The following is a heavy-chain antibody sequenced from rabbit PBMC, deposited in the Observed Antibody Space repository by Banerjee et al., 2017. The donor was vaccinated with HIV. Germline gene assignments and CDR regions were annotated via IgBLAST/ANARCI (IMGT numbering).Heavy chain of an antibody. CDR3: ARSDNSGGYSNDL. CDR1: GFSFSDRDV. D-gene: IGHD1-1*01. CDR2: ISAGYSGRT. V-gene: IGHV1S40*01. Sequence: QSLEESGGDLVKPGASLTLTCKASGFSFSDRDVMCWVRQAPGKGLEWIACISAGYSGRTYYASWANGRFTISKTSSTTVTLQLTSLTAADTATYLCARSDNSGGYSNDLWGQGTLVTVS. J-gene: IGHJ3*01.